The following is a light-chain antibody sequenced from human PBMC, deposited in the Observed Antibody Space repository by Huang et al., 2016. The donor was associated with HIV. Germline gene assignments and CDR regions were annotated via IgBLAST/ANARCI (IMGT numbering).Light chain of an antibody. J-gene: IGKJ1*01. V-gene: IGKV1-27*01. CDR2: GAS. CDR1: PAIRNY. Sequence: DIQMDQSPSSLSASVGDRVTVTCRASPAIRNYLAWYQQKPGKPPMLLIYGASTLQSGVPSRFSCSGSGTEFTLTITTLQPGDVGTYYCQAYDSAPWTFGPGTKVEV. CDR3: QAYDSAPWT.